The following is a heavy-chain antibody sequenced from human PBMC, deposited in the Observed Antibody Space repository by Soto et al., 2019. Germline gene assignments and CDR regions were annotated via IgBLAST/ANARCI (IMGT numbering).Heavy chain of an antibody. CDR3: ARRRPTYYLDY. CDR1: EFTFSYFW. J-gene: IGHJ4*02. V-gene: IGHV3-7*01. D-gene: IGHD6-25*01. Sequence: EVQLVESGGGLVQPGGSLRLSCAVSEFTFSYFWMTWVRQAPGKGLEWVANIKEDGSEKYYVDSVKGRFTISRDNAKNSLYLQMNSLRVEDTAVYYCARRRPTYYLDYWGQGTRVTVSS. CDR2: IKEDGSEK.